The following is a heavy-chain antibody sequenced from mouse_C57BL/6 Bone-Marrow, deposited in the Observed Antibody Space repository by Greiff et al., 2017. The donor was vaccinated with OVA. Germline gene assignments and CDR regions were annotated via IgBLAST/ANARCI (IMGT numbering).Heavy chain of an antibody. Sequence: QVQLQQSGAELVKPGASVKMSCEASGYTFTTYPIEWMKQNHGKSLAWIGNFHPYNDDTKYNEKFKGKATLTVEKSSSTVYLELSRLTSDDSAVYYCARPGDYDGDWFAYWGQGTLVTVSA. J-gene: IGHJ3*01. CDR2: FHPYNDDT. CDR3: ARPGDYDGDWFAY. V-gene: IGHV1-47*01. CDR1: GYTFTTYP. D-gene: IGHD2-4*01.